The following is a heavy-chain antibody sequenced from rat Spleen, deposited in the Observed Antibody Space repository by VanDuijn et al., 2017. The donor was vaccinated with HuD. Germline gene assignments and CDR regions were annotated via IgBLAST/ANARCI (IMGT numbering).Heavy chain of an antibody. CDR3: TRGAINYPGIGGY. Sequence: EVQLVESGGGSVQPGRSLRLSCAASGFTFSNFYMAWVRQAPTKGLEWVAYITNTGGSTYYPYSVKGRFTISRDNAKSTLYLQMNSLRSEDTATYYCTRGAINYPGIGGYWGQGVMVTVSS. V-gene: IGHV5-27*01. CDR1: GFTFSNFY. D-gene: IGHD1-4*01. CDR2: ITNTGGST. J-gene: IGHJ2*01.